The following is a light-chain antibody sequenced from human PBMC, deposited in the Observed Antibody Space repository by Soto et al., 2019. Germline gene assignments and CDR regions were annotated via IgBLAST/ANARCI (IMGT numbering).Light chain of an antibody. V-gene: IGKV3-20*01. CDR2: GAS. Sequence: EMKLAESPSTLSLGGGDSIKLSCRDSQSVSKNYLAWYQQKPGQAPRLLIYGASNRATGIPDRFSGGGSGTDFTLSICRLEPEDFAVYYCLQYGYSPIAFGQGTRLEI. CDR1: QSVSKNY. CDR3: LQYGYSPIA. J-gene: IGKJ5*01.